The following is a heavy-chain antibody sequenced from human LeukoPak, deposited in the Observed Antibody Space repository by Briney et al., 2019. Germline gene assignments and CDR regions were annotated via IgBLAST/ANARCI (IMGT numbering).Heavy chain of an antibody. Sequence: GESLKISCQGSGYNFATYWIVWVRQMPGKGLEWMGIIYPGNSHTRYSPSFQGQVTISADTSISTAYLHWSSLQPSDTAMYYRAKFHATWYGDTWGQGTLVTVSS. CDR2: IYPGNSHT. D-gene: IGHD6-13*01. V-gene: IGHV5-51*01. CDR3: AKFHATWYGDT. CDR1: GYNFATYW. J-gene: IGHJ4*02.